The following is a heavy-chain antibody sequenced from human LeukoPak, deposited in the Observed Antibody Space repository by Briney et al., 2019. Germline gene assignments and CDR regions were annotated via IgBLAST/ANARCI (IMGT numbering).Heavy chain of an antibody. CDR3: ATPGPYDFWSGYYPFDY. D-gene: IGHD3-3*01. CDR1: GYTFTSYD. CDR2: MNPNSGNT. Sequence: ASVKVSCKASGYTFTSYDINWVRQATGQGLEWMGWMNPNSGNTGYAQKFQGRVTITADESTSTAYMELSSLRSEDTAVYYCATPGPYDFWSGYYPFDYWGQGTLVTVSS. V-gene: IGHV1-8*01. J-gene: IGHJ4*02.